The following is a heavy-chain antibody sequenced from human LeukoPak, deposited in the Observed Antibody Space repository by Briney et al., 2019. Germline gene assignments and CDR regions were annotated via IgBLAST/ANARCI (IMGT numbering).Heavy chain of an antibody. Sequence: GGSLRLSCAAAGFTVSTSAMSWVRQAPGKGLEWVSGISGSGGDNTYYADSVKGRFTISRDNSKNTLYLQMNSLRAEDTAVYYCARRAGAYSHPYDYWGQGTLVTVSS. J-gene: IGHJ4*02. V-gene: IGHV3-23*01. D-gene: IGHD4/OR15-4a*01. CDR3: ARRAGAYSHPYDY. CDR2: ISGSGGDNT. CDR1: GFTVSTSA.